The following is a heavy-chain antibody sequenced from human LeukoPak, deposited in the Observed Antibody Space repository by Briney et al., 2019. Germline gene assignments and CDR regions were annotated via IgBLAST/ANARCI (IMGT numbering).Heavy chain of an antibody. D-gene: IGHD3-22*01. CDR2: ISGSGETA. CDR3: AKDYDSSGYYILDY. V-gene: IGHV3-23*01. Sequence: GGSLRLSCAASGFTFSIYAMSWVRQAPGKGLQWVSGISGSGETAYYADSVKGRFTIFRDNSKNTLYLQMNSLRAEDTAVYYCAKDYDSSGYYILDYWAREPWSPSPQ. CDR1: GFTFSIYA. J-gene: IGHJ4*02.